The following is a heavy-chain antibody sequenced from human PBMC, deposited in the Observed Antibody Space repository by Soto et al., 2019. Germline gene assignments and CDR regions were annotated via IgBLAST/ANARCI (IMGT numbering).Heavy chain of an antibody. CDR3: ARSGAGSGWL. CDR1: GGSVISGHYY. V-gene: IGHV4-61*01. D-gene: IGHD6-19*01. J-gene: IGHJ4*02. Sequence: QVQLQESGPGLVRPSETLSLTCAVSGGSVISGHYYWSWSRQPPGKGLEWIGFIYYSGSTNYNPSLKSRVTISVDTSKNQFSLKMSSVTAADTAVYYCARSGAGSGWLGGQGTLVTVSS. CDR2: IYYSGST.